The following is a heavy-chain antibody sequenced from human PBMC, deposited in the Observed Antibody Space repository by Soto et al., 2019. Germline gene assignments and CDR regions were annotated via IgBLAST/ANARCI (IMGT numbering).Heavy chain of an antibody. CDR1: GFTFSDHY. Sequence: GGSLRLSCAASGFTFSDHYMDWVRQAPGKGLEWVGRTRNKANSYTTEYAASVKGRFTISRDDSKNSLYLQMNSLKTEDTAVYYCARVGDCRGYSSGWTPSWGQGTLVTVSS. J-gene: IGHJ5*02. CDR3: ARVGDCRGYSSGWTPS. V-gene: IGHV3-72*01. CDR2: TRNKANSYTT. D-gene: IGHD6-19*01.